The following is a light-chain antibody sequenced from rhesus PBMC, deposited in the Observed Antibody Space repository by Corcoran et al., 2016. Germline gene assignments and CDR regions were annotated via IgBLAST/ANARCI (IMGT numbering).Light chain of an antibody. CDR3: QQYNDLLPS. Sequence: EIVMTQSPATLSLSPGETATLSCRASESVGSYLAWYQQKPGQVPKLLVNSAYFRATGIPDRFSGSGSRTEFTLTISSLEPEDVGVYHCQQYNDLLPSFGQGTKVEIK. CDR2: SAY. J-gene: IGKJ2*01. V-gene: IGKV3-40*03. CDR1: ESVGSY.